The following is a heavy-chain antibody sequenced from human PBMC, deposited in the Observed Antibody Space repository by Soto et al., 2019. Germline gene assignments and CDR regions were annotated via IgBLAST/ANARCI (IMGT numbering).Heavy chain of an antibody. J-gene: IGHJ4*02. CDR2: IYYSGST. D-gene: IGHD3-22*01. V-gene: IGHV4-39*01. CDR3: ARSSSGSIVGY. Sequence: PSETLSLTCTVSGGSISSSSYYWGWIRQPPGKGLEWIGSIYYSGSTYYNPSLKSRVTISVDTSKNQFSLKLSSVTAADTAVYYCARSSSGSIVGYWGQGTLVTVS. CDR1: GGSISSSSYY.